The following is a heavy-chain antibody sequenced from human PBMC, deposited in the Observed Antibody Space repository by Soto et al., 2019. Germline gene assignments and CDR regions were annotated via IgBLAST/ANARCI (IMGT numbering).Heavy chain of an antibody. CDR2: INEDGSLA. V-gene: IGHV3-74*01. Sequence: EAQLVESGGGLVQPGGSLRLSCTASGFTFTGFWMHWVRQVPGKGLVWVSQINEDGSLATYADSVKGRFTISRDNAKNTVFLQMNSLGGEDTAVYYCARDLRCGGANCNAPPWGQGTLVTVSS. D-gene: IGHD3-16*01. CDR3: ARDLRCGGANCNAPP. CDR1: GFTFTGFW. J-gene: IGHJ5*02.